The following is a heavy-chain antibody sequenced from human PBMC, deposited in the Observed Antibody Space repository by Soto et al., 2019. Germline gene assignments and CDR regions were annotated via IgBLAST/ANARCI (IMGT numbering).Heavy chain of an antibody. CDR2: INPSGGST. CDR1: GYTFTSYY. Sequence: ASVKVSCKASGYTFTSYYIHWVRQAPGQGLEWMGIINPSGGSTSYAQKFQGRVTMTRDTSTSTVYMELSSLRSEDTAVYYCARDQFDHDAFDIWGQGTMVTVSS. J-gene: IGHJ3*02. CDR3: ARDQFDHDAFDI. V-gene: IGHV1-46*01. D-gene: IGHD3-9*01.